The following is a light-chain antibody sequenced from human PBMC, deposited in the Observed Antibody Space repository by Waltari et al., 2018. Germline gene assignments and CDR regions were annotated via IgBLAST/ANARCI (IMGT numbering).Light chain of an antibody. CDR2: AST. Sequence: QSVLTQPPSVSGPPGPTVTISCTGTRSNIVASFDVHWYQQLPGAAPKLLIDASTNWPAGVPDRFSGSRSGLSASLAITGLQPEDEADYYCQAYDTSLSGPYVFGGGTRVTVL. J-gene: IGLJ1*01. CDR3: QAYDTSLSGPYV. V-gene: IGLV1-40*01. CDR1: RSNIVASFD.